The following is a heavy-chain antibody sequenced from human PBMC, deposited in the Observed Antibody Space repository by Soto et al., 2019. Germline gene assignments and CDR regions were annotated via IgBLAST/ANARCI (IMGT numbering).Heavy chain of an antibody. CDR3: ARGGGWSGSLGSAY. J-gene: IGHJ4*02. D-gene: IGHD3-10*01. Sequence: LSLTCAASGFTFSSYDMHWVRQATGKGLEWVSAIGTAGDTYYPGSVKGRFTISRENAKNSLYLQMNSLRAEDTAVYYCARGGGWSGSLGSAYWGQGTLVTVSS. CDR1: GFTFSSYD. CDR2: IGTAGDT. V-gene: IGHV3-13*01.